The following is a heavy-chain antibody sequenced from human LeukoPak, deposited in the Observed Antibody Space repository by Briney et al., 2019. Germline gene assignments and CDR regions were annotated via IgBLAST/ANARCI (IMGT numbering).Heavy chain of an antibody. J-gene: IGHJ4*02. CDR1: GYTFTTYG. V-gene: IGHV1-18*01. CDR2: ISAYNGNT. D-gene: IGHD2-2*01. CDR3: ARGYCSSTSCYYFDY. Sequence: GASVKVSCKASGYTFTTYGISWVRQAPGQGLEWMGWISAYNGNTNYAQKFQGRVTITADESTSTAYMELSSLRSEDTAVYYCARGYCSSTSCYYFDYWGQGTLVTVSS.